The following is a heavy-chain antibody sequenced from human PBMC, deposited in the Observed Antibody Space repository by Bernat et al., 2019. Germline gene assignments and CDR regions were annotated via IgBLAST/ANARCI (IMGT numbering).Heavy chain of an antibody. CDR1: EFTFDDHA. D-gene: IGHD3-22*01. J-gene: IGHJ4*02. V-gene: IGHV3-9*01. Sequence: EVHLVESGGDLVQPGRSLRLSYAASEFTFDDHAMHWVRQAPGKGLEWVSGISWDSGKMGYADSVRGRFTISRDNAKNSLYLQMNSLRPEDTALYYCAKDIRSRAYFYAVDSWGQGTLVTVSS. CDR2: ISWDSGKM. CDR3: AKDIRSRAYFYAVDS.